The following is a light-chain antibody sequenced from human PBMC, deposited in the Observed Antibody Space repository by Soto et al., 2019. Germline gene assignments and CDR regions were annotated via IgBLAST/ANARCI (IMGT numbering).Light chain of an antibody. J-gene: IGKJ1*01. CDR3: KHYNDWPPWT. CDR1: QSVSNN. CDR2: AAT. V-gene: IGKV3-15*01. Sequence: EVVMTQSPATLSVSPGERATLSCRASQSVSNNVAWYQQKPGQAPSVVIYAATMRATGIPARFSGRGSGTEFTLTISRLQAEDFALYYCKHYNDWPPWTFGQGTKVEIK.